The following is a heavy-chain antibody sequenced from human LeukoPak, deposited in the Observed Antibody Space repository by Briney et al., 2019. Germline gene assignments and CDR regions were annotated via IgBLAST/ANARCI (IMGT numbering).Heavy chain of an antibody. D-gene: IGHD2-2*01. CDR2: VYSSGNSGTT. Sequence: SETLSLTCTVSGDSISVFYWSWIRQPAGKGLEWIGRVYSSGNSGTTNYNPSLQSRVTVSLDTSKNQVSLKLTSVTAADTAVYFCARESRMIAFDIWGQGTMVTVSS. J-gene: IGHJ3*02. V-gene: IGHV4-4*07. CDR3: ARESRMIAFDI. CDR1: GDSISVFY.